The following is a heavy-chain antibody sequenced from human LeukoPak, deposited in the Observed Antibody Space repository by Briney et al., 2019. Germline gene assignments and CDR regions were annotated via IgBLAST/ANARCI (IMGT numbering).Heavy chain of an antibody. CDR2: IYYSGST. J-gene: IGHJ5*02. V-gene: IGHV4-30-4*02. D-gene: IGHD3-10*01. CDR3: ARVRRGTMVRGVSGWFDP. CDR1: GGSISSGDYY. Sequence: KPSDTLSLTCTVSGGSISSGDYYWSWIRQPPGKGLEWIGYIYYSGSTFYNPSLKSRITISVDTSKKRFSLKLSSVTAADTAVYYCARVRRGTMVRGVSGWFDPWGQGTLVTVSS.